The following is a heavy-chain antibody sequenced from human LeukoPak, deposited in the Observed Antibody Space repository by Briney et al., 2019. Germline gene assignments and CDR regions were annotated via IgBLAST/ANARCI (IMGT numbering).Heavy chain of an antibody. V-gene: IGHV3-48*04. CDR1: GFTFSSYS. CDR2: ISSSSTI. D-gene: IGHD5-12*01. J-gene: IGHJ6*02. Sequence: PGGSLRLSCAASGFTFSSYSMNWVRQAPGKGLEWVSYISSSSTIYYADSVKGRFTISRDNAKNSLYLQMNSLRAEDTAVYYCAREGGYSGYDSYYYYGMDVWGQGTTVTVSS. CDR3: AREGGYSGYDSYYYYGMDV.